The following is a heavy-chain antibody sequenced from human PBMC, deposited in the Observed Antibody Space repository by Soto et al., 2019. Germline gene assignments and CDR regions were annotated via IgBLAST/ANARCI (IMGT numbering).Heavy chain of an antibody. CDR2: IYYSGST. D-gene: IGHD2-15*01. V-gene: IGHV4-39*01. Sequence: KASETLSLTCTVSGGSISSSSYYWGWIRQPPGKGLEWIGSIYYSGSTYYNPSLKSRVTISVDTSKNQFSLKLSSVTAADTAVYYCARTSLVVVAATMDYYGMDVWGQGTTVTVSS. CDR3: ARTSLVVVAATMDYYGMDV. J-gene: IGHJ6*02. CDR1: GGSISSSSYY.